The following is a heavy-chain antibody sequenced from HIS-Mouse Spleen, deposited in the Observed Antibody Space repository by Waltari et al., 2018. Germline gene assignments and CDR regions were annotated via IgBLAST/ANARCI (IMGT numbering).Heavy chain of an antibody. Sequence: QLQLQESGPGLVKPSETLSLTCTVSGGSISSSSYYWGWIRQPPGKGVEWIGRIDYIGSTYYNPTLKGRVTISVDTAKNQFSLKQSSVTAADTAVYYCAREIPYSSSWYDWYFDLWGRGTLVTVSS. CDR3: AREIPYSSSWYDWYFDL. J-gene: IGHJ2*01. CDR2: IDYIGST. CDR1: GGSISSSSYY. V-gene: IGHV4-39*07. D-gene: IGHD6-13*01.